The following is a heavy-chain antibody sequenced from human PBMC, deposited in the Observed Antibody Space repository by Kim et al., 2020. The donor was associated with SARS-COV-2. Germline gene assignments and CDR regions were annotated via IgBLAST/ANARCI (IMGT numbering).Heavy chain of an antibody. CDR2: ISYSGST. Sequence: SETLSRTCTVSGDSVSSGSDYWSWIRQPPGKGLEWLGYISYSGSTDYNPSLKSRVTMSLNTSKNQFSLKLTSVTSADTAVYYCAREDLLTGSSYYYGLDVWGQGTTVTVSS. CDR3: AREDLLTGSSYYYGLDV. CDR1: GDSVSSGSDY. V-gene: IGHV4-61*01. D-gene: IGHD3-9*01. J-gene: IGHJ6*02.